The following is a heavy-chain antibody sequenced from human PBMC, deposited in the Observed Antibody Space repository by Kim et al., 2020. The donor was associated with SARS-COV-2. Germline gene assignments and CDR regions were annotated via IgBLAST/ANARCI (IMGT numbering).Heavy chain of an antibody. CDR3: ARGPNYSPFDY. D-gene: IGHD4-4*01. Sequence: IYDAESGRGRFTIPRDNDKNALYLQMNSLRAEDTAVYYCARGPNYSPFDYWGQGTLVTVSS. CDR2: I. V-gene: IGHV3-48*03. J-gene: IGHJ4*02.